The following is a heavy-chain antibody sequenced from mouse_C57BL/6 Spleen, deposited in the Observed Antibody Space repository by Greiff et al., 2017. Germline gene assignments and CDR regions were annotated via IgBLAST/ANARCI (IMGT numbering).Heavy chain of an antibody. CDR3: ARRSGKARLYYFGG. D-gene: IGHD1-1*01. Sequence: QVTLKESGPGILQPSQTLSLTCSFSGFSLSTFGMGVGWIRQPSGKGLEWLAHIWWDDDKYYNPALKSRPTISKDTSKNQVFLKIANVDTADTATYYCARRSGKARLYYFGGWGQSTTLTVST. J-gene: IGHJ2*01. CDR1: GFSLSTFGMG. V-gene: IGHV8-8*01. CDR2: IWWDDDK.